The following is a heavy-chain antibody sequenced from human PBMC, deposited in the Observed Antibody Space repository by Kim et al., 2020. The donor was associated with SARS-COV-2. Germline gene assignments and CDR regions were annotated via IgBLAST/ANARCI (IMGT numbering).Heavy chain of an antibody. D-gene: IGHD6-19*01. J-gene: IGHJ4*02. CDR3: AKAAGYSSGWYYY. V-gene: IGHV3-23*01. Sequence: YVDSVKGRFTISRDNSKNTLYLQMNSLRAEDTAVYYCAKAAGYSSGWYYYWGQGTLVTVSS.